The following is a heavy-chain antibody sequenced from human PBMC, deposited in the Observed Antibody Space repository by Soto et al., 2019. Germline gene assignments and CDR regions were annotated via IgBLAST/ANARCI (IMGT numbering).Heavy chain of an antibody. CDR1: GGSISSYY. J-gene: IGHJ4*02. D-gene: IGHD3-10*01. V-gene: IGHV4-4*07. Sequence: QVQLQESGPGLVKPSETLSLTCTVSGGSISSYYWSWIRQPAVQVREWLGRIYTSGSTNYNPSLKSRVTRSVDTSKNQFSLKLRSVTAADAAVYYGAIVAGSGRYYCDCWGQGTLVTV. CDR3: AIVAGSGRYYCDC. CDR2: IYTSGST.